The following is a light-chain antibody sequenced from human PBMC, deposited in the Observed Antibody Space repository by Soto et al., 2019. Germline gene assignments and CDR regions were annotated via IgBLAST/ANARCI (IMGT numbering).Light chain of an antibody. J-gene: IGLJ1*01. CDR2: GDN. Sequence: SVLPQQPSAAGAPGQSVSVSCTGSTSNIGAPYDVPWYQNLPVTAPKLLIYGDNNRPSGFPDRFSGFKYGTSASLAIIRLQAEDEADYYCQSYDLSLHNSVFGTGTKVTVL. CDR1: TSNIGAPYD. CDR3: QSYDLSLHNSV. V-gene: IGLV1-40*01.